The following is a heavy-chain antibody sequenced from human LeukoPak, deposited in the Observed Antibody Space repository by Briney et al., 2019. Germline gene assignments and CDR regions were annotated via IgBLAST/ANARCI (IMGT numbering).Heavy chain of an antibody. D-gene: IGHD1-26*01. J-gene: IGHJ4*02. CDR2: IIPIFGTA. CDR3: ARDRVVGATAAFDY. Sequence: ASVKASCKASGGTFSSYAISWVRQAPGQGLEWMGGIIPIFGTANYAQKFQGRVTITADESTSTAYMELSSLRSEDTAVYYCARDRVVGATAAFDYWGQGTLVTVSS. V-gene: IGHV1-69*13. CDR1: GGTFSSYA.